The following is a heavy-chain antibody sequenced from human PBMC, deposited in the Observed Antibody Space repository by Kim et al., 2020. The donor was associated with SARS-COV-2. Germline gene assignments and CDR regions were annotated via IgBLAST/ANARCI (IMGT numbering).Heavy chain of an antibody. CDR1: GFTFSDYY. CDR2: ISSSSSYT. J-gene: IGHJ6*02. Sequence: GGSLRLSCAASGFTFSDYYMSWIRQAPGKGLEWVSYISSSSSYTNYADSVKGRFTISRDNAKNSLYLQMNSLRAEDTAVYYCARDNRYCSSTSCQYYYYRMDVWGQGTTVTVSS. CDR3: ARDNRYCSSTSCQYYYYRMDV. V-gene: IGHV3-11*05. D-gene: IGHD2-2*01.